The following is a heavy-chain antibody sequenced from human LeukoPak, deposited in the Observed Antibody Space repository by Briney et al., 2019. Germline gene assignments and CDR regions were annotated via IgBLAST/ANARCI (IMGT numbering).Heavy chain of an antibody. Sequence: SQTLSLTCTVSGGSISSGGYYWSWIRQHPGKGLEWIGYIYYSGSTYYNPSLKSRVTISVDTSKNQFSLKLSSVTAADTAVYYCARDRLSSSGIYFDYWGQGTLVTVSS. CDR1: GGSISSGGYY. J-gene: IGHJ4*02. V-gene: IGHV4-31*03. CDR3: ARDRLSSSGIYFDY. CDR2: IYYSGST. D-gene: IGHD6-6*01.